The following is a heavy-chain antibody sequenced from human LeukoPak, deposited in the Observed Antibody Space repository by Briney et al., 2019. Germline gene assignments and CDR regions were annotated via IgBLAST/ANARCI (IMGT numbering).Heavy chain of an antibody. D-gene: IGHD2-2*01. CDR2: ISYDGSNK. J-gene: IGHJ6*03. V-gene: IGHV3-30*07. Sequence: GGSLRLSCAASGFTFSSYAMHWVRQAPGKGLEWVAVISYDGSNKYYADSVKGRFTISRDNSKNTLYLQMNSLRAEDTAVYYCARGPRNIVVVPAAMANYYYMDVWGKGTTVTVSS. CDR3: ARGPRNIVVVPAAMANYYYMDV. CDR1: GFTFSSYA.